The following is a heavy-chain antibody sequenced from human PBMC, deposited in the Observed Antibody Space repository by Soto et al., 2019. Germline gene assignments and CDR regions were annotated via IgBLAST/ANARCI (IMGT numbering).Heavy chain of an antibody. Sequence: EGQVVESGGGLVQPGGSLKLSCAVSGFSVDTYDMHWVRQAPGKGLEWIAYVSRGTITTDYADSVKGHFTVSRDNPKNSVHLLMSHLRAEDTAMYYCARDRLSSWPTALDIWGQGTMVTVAS. CDR2: VSRGTITT. CDR1: GFSVDTYD. D-gene: IGHD2-15*01. CDR3: ARDRLSSWPTALDI. V-gene: IGHV3-48*03. J-gene: IGHJ3*02.